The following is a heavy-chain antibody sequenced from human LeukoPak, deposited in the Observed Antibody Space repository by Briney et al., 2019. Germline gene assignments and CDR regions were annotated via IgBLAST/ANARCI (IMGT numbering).Heavy chain of an antibody. CDR2: ISGSGGST. CDR1: GFTFSSYA. CDR3: AKESVGYCSSTSCINWFDP. Sequence: QSGGSLRLSCAASGFTFSSYAMSWVRQAPGKGLEWVSAISGSGGSTYYADSVKGRFTISRDNSKNTLYLQMNSLRAEDTAVYYCAKESVGYCSSTSCINWFDPWGQGTLVTVSS. V-gene: IGHV3-23*01. J-gene: IGHJ5*02. D-gene: IGHD2-2*03.